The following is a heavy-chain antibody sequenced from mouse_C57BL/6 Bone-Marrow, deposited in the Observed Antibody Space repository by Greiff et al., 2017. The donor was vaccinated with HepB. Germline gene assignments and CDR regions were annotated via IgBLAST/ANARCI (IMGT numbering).Heavy chain of an antibody. CDR1: GYTFTSYW. J-gene: IGHJ2*01. CDR2: INPSNGGT. V-gene: IGHV1-53*01. D-gene: IGHD1-1*01. Sequence: QVQLQQPGTELVKPGASVKLSCKASGYTFTSYWMHWVKQRPGQGLEWIGNINPSNGGTNYNEKFKSKATLSVDKSSRTAYMQLSSLTSEDTAVYYCARSGDYYGKSYRGQSTTRTDSS. CDR3: ARSGDYYGKSY.